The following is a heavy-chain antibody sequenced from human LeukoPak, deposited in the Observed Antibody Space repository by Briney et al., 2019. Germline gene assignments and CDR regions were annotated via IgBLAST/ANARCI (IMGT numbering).Heavy chain of an antibody. CDR2: IYHSGST. V-gene: IGHV4-30-2*01. D-gene: IGHD4-23*01. CDR3: ARGRTTVVTLYYFDY. Sequence: SETLSLTCTVSGGSISSGGYYWSWIRQPPGKGLEWIGYIYHSGSTYYDPSLKSRVTISVDRSKNQFSLKLSSVTAADTAVYYCARGRTTVVTLYYFDYWGQGTLVTVSS. CDR1: GGSISSGGYY. J-gene: IGHJ4*02.